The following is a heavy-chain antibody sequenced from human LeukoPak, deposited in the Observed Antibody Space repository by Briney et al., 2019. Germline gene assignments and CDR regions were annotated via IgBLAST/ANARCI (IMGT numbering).Heavy chain of an antibody. CDR2: ISPSGDIT. V-gene: IGHV3-23*01. CDR3: ARGTYGGSSDYFDY. Sequence: GGSLRLSCAASGFTFSNYGMNWVRQAPGKGLEWVSGISPSGDITYYADSVKGRFTISRDNAKNSMYLQMNSLRAEDTAVYYCARGTYGGSSDYFDYWGQGTLVTVSS. D-gene: IGHD1-26*01. CDR1: GFTFSNYG. J-gene: IGHJ4*02.